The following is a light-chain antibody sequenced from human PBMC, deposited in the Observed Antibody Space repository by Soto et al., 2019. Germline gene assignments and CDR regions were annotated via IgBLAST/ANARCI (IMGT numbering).Light chain of an antibody. V-gene: IGKV3-15*01. CDR1: QSVGSN. CDR3: QQYNNWPIT. CDR2: GAS. J-gene: IGKJ5*01. Sequence: IVMTQSPATLSVSPGERATLSCRASQSVGSNLAWYQQKPGQAPRLLIYGASTRATGIPARLSGSGSGTEFTLTISSLQSEDFAVYYCQQYNNWPITFGQGTRLEIK.